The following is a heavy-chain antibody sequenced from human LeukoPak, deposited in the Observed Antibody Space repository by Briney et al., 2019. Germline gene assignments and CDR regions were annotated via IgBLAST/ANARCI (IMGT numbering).Heavy chain of an antibody. Sequence: ALIYWDDDKRYSPSLKSRLTITKDTSKNQVVLTMTNMDPVDTATYYCAHSNPQQLVGFFDYWGQGTLVTVSS. CDR3: AHSNPQQLVGFFDY. D-gene: IGHD6-13*01. V-gene: IGHV2-5*02. J-gene: IGHJ4*02. CDR2: IYWDDDK.